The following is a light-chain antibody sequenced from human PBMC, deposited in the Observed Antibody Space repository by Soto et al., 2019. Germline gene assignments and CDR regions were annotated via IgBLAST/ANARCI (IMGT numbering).Light chain of an antibody. CDR3: MQAIDIPWT. J-gene: IGKJ1*01. V-gene: IGKV2-29*03. CDR2: EVS. Sequence: ILMTQTPLSLSVIPGQTASISCKSIQSLLHSDGKTYFYWYVQKAGQAPQPLIYEVSNRFSGVPERFTGSGSRTDFTLKISRVEADHVGIYYCMQAIDIPWTFGQGTKVHIK. CDR1: QSLLHSDGKTY.